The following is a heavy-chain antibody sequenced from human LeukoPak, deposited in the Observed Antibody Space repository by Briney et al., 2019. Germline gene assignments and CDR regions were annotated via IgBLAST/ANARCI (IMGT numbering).Heavy chain of an antibody. Sequence: GGSLRLSCAVSGFTVSNNYMSWVRQAPGKGLAWVSDIYSDGSTYYADSVKGRFTISRDNSKNTLYLQMNSLRAEDTAVYYWARGGGRGIPFHYWGQGTLVTVS. CDR1: GFTVSNNY. J-gene: IGHJ4*02. CDR3: ARGGGRGIPFHY. CDR2: IYSDGST. V-gene: IGHV3-53*01. D-gene: IGHD2-15*01.